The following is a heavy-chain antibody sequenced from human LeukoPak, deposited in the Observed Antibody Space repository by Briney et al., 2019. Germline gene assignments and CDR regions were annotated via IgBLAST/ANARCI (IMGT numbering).Heavy chain of an antibody. CDR1: GFTFSSYS. CDR3: ARDSSYRSSWSNFDY. CDR2: ISSSSSYI. Sequence: GGSLRLSCAASGFTFSSYSMNWVRQAPGKGLEWVSSISSSSSYIYYADSVKGRFTISRDNAKNSLYLQMNSLRAEDTAVYYCARDSSYRSSWSNFDYWGQGTLVTVSS. J-gene: IGHJ4*02. D-gene: IGHD6-13*01. V-gene: IGHV3-21*01.